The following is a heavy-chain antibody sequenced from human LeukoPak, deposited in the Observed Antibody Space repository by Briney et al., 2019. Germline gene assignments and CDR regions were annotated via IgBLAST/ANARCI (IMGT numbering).Heavy chain of an antibody. J-gene: IGHJ4*02. CDR3: AKADGYSYGTFDY. CDR2: ISGSGGST. V-gene: IGHV3-23*01. CDR1: GFTFSSYA. Sequence: GGSLRLSCAASGFTFSSYAMSWVRQAPGKGLEWVSAISGSGGSTYYADSVKGRLTISRDNSKNTLYLQMNSLRAEDTAVYYCAKADGYSYGTFDYWGQGTLVTVSS. D-gene: IGHD5-18*01.